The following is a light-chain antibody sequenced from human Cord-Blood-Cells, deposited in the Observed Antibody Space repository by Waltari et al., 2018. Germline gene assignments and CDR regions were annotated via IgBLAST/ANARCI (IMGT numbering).Light chain of an antibody. J-gene: IGKJ4*01. Sequence: DIQMTQSPSTLSASVGDRVTITCRASQSISSWLAWYQQKPGKAPKLLIYKASSLESGVPSRFSGSGSGTEFTLTISSPQPDDFATYYCQQYNSCPLTFGGGTKVEIK. CDR1: QSISSW. CDR2: KAS. V-gene: IGKV1-5*03. CDR3: QQYNSCPLT.